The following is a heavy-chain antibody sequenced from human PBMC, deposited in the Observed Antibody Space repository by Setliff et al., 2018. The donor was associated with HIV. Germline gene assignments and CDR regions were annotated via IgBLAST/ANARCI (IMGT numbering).Heavy chain of an antibody. CDR3: AREPSLPYYDSSDYYHVPQYYFDY. V-gene: IGHV4-59*01. Sequence: SETLSLTCTVSGGTISSYYWSWIRQPPGKGLEWIVYIYYSGSTNYNPSLKSRVTISVDTSENQVSLRLSSVTAADTAVYFCAREPSLPYYDSSDYYHVPQYYFDYWGQGTPVTVSS. CDR1: GGTISSYY. D-gene: IGHD3-22*01. CDR2: IYYSGST. J-gene: IGHJ4*02.